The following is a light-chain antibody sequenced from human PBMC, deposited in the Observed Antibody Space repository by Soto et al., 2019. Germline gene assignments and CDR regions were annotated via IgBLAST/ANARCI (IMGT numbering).Light chain of an antibody. CDR3: SSYTTNSIPVV. V-gene: IGLV2-14*01. J-gene: IGLJ2*01. Sequence: QSALTQPASVSGSPGQSITISCTGTSGDIGGYNYVSWYQQHPGKAPKLLISEVSNRPSGVSHRFSGSKSGNTASLTISGSMTEDEADYYCSSYTTNSIPVVFGGGTQLTV. CDR1: SGDIGGYNY. CDR2: EVS.